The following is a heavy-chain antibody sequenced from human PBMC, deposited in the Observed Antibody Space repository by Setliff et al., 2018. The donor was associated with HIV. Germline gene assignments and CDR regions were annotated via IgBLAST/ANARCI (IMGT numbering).Heavy chain of an antibody. D-gene: IGHD3-16*01. Sequence: ASVKVSCKASGNTSISYGISWVRQAPGQGLEWMGWISPYNGNTKYSKKFQGRVTVTTDKSTSTAYMELRSLRFDDTAVYYCARVVQGFATERFTLKNWFDPWGQGTLVTVSS. CDR2: ISPYNGNT. J-gene: IGHJ5*02. V-gene: IGHV1-18*01. CDR3: ARVVQGFATERFTLKNWFDP. CDR1: GNTSISYG.